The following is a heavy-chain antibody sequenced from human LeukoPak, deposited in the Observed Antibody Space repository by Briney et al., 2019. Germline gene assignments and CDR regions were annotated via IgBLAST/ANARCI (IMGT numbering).Heavy chain of an antibody. J-gene: IGHJ4*02. Sequence: ASVTVSCKASGYTFTSYDINWVRQAPGQGLEWMGWVNPNSGNTGYAQKFQGRVTMTRNTSISTAYMELSSLRSEDTAVYYCARGLTFGGVITNWGQGTLVTVSS. CDR1: GYTFTSYD. V-gene: IGHV1-8*01. CDR3: ARGLTFGGVITN. D-gene: IGHD3-16*02. CDR2: VNPNSGNT.